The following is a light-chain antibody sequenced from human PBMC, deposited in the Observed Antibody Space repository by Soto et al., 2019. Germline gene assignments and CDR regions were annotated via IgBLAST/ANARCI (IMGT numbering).Light chain of an antibody. CDR3: QQYSSYPWT. CDR1: QNISDW. V-gene: IGKV1-5*03. CDR2: KAS. Sequence: DIQMTQSPSTLSASIGDRVTITCRASQNISDWLAWYQQKPGKVPKLLISKASYLESGLPLRFSGSGSGREFTLTISSLQPDDFATYYCQQYSSYPWTFGQGTKVEVK. J-gene: IGKJ1*01.